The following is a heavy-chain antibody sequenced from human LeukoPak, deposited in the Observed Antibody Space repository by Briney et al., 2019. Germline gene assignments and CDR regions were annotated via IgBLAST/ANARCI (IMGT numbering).Heavy chain of an antibody. CDR2: INHSGST. J-gene: IGHJ4*02. V-gene: IGHV4-34*01. D-gene: IGHD2-2*02. Sequence: KPSETLSLACAVYGGSFSGYYWSWIRQPPGKGLEWIGEINHSGSTNYNPSLKSRVTISVDTSKNQFSLKLSSVTAADTAVYYCARGYCSSTSCYRPRLYFDYWGQGTLVTVSS. CDR1: GGSFSGYY. CDR3: ARGYCSSTSCYRPRLYFDY.